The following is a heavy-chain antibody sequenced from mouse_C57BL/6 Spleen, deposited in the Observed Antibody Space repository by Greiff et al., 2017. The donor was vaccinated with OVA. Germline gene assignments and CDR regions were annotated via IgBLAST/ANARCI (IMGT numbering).Heavy chain of an antibody. J-gene: IGHJ1*03. V-gene: IGHV5-17*01. D-gene: IGHD2-12*01. CDR3: ARLRREGYFDV. CDR1: GFTFSDYG. Sequence: EVMLVESGGGLVKPGGSLKLSCAASGFTFSDYGMHWVRQAPEKGLEWVAYISSGSSTIYYADTVKGRFTISRDNAKNTLFLQMTSLRSEDTAMYYCARLRREGYFDVWGTGTTVTVSS. CDR2: ISSGSSTI.